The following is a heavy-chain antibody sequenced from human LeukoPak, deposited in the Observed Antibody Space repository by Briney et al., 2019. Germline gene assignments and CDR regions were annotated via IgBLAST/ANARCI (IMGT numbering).Heavy chain of an antibody. J-gene: IGHJ5*02. Sequence: PSGTLSLTCAVSGGSISSSNWWSWVRLPPGKGLEWIGEIYHSGSTNYNPSLRSRVTISVDKSKNQFSLKLSSVTAADTAVYYCARRVGHYDFWSGYFWFDPWGQGTLVTVSS. CDR1: GGSISSSNW. V-gene: IGHV4-4*02. D-gene: IGHD3-3*01. CDR2: IYHSGST. CDR3: ARRVGHYDFWSGYFWFDP.